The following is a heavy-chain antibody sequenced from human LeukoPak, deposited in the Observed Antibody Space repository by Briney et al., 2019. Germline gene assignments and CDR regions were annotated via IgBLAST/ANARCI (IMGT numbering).Heavy chain of an antibody. Sequence: SETLSLTCTVSGGSINLYYWSWIRQPPGKGLEWIGFVYYSGSTNYNPSLKSRVTISVDMSKNQFSLKLSSVTAADTAVYYCARDRIGTHDYWGQETLVTVSS. CDR1: GGSINLYY. V-gene: IGHV4-59*12. CDR2: VYYSGST. J-gene: IGHJ4*02. D-gene: IGHD1-1*01. CDR3: ARDRIGTHDY.